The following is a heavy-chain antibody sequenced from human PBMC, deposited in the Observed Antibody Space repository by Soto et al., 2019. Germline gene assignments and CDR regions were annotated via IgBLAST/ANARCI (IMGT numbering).Heavy chain of an antibody. V-gene: IGHV4-34*01. D-gene: IGHD1-26*01. CDR1: GGSFSGYY. CDR2: INHSGST. CDR3: ARRGASGATEPTKFDY. Sequence: PSETLSLTCAVYGGSFSGYYWSWIRQPPGKGLEWIGEINHSGSTNYNPSLKSRVTISVDTSKNQFSLKLSSVTAADTAVYYCARRGASGATEPTKFDYWGQGTLVTVSS. J-gene: IGHJ4*02.